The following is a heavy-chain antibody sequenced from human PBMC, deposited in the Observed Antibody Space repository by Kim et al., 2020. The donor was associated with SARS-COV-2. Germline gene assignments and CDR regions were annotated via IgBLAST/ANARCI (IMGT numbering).Heavy chain of an antibody. V-gene: IGHV4-59*13. CDR2: IHYSGST. CDR1: GGSISSYY. Sequence: SETLSLTCTVSGGSISSYYWSWIRQPPGKGLEWIGYIHYSGSTNYNPSLKSRVTISVDTSKNQFSLKLSSVTAADTAVYYCARVGGWLWSDYWGQGALVTVSS. J-gene: IGHJ4*02. D-gene: IGHD5-18*01. CDR3: ARVGGWLWSDY.